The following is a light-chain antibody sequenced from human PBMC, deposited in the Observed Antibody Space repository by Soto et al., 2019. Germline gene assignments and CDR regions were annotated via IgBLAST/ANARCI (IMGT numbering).Light chain of an antibody. CDR2: ANN. CDR3: AAWDDSLNGLV. J-gene: IGLJ2*01. CDR1: RSNIGINA. V-gene: IGLV1-44*01. Sequence: QAVVTQPPSASGTPRQRVSISCSGARSNIGINAVDWYQQLPGTAPKVLIYANNQRPSGVPDRFSGSKSGTSASLAINGLQSDDEAHYYCAAWDDSLNGLVFGGGTKLTVL.